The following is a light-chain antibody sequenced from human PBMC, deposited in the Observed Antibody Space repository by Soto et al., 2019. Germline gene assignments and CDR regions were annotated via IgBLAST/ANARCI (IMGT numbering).Light chain of an antibody. CDR2: DVT. CDR1: SSDIGAYNY. V-gene: IGLV2-14*03. Sequence: QSALTQPASVSGSPGQSITISCSGTSSDIGAYNYASWYQQHPDKAPKLIIFDVTNRPSGVSGRFSGSKSANTASLTISGLQFEDDADYYCSSYTVSSAPVIFGGGTKVTVL. CDR3: SSYTVSSAPVI. J-gene: IGLJ2*01.